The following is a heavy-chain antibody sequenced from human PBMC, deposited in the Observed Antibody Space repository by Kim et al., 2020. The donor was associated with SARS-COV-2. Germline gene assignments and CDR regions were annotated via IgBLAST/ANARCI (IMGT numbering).Heavy chain of an antibody. V-gene: IGHV4-34*01. D-gene: IGHD2-2*01. CDR3: ARLVVPAAIKQRNWFDP. J-gene: IGHJ5*02. Sequence: SETLSLTCAVYGGSFSGYYWSWIRQPPGKGLEWIGEINHSGSTNYNPSLKSRVTISVDTSKNQFSLKLSSVTAADTAVYYCARLVVPAAIKQRNWFDPWGQGTLVTVSS. CDR2: INHSGST. CDR1: GGSFSGYY.